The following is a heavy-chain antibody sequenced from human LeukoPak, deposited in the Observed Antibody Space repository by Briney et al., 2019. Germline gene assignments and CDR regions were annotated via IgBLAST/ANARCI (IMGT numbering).Heavy chain of an antibody. J-gene: IGHJ4*02. Sequence: PSETLSLTCAVSGYSISSGYYWGWIRPPPGKGLEWIGTFHNTGAFYYNPSLKSRVTISADMSKNQFSLNLRSVTAADTAMYYCERMYSTSWYVNQWGPGTLVTVSS. CDR3: ERMYSTSWYVNQ. V-gene: IGHV4-38-2*01. CDR2: FHNTGAF. D-gene: IGHD2-2*01. CDR1: GYSISSGYY.